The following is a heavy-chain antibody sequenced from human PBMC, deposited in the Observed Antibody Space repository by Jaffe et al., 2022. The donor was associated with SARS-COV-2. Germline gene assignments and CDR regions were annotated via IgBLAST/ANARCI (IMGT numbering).Heavy chain of an antibody. CDR1: GFTFSSYG. CDR3: AKEGSEEPFDY. CDR2: ISYDGSNK. V-gene: IGHV3-30*18. D-gene: IGHD1-1*01. Sequence: QVQLVESGGGVVQPGRSLRLSCAASGFTFSSYGMHWVRQAPGKGLEWVAVISYDGSNKYYADSVKGRFTISRDNSKNTLYLQMNSLRAEDTAVYYCAKEGSEEPFDYWGQGTLVTVSS. J-gene: IGHJ4*02.